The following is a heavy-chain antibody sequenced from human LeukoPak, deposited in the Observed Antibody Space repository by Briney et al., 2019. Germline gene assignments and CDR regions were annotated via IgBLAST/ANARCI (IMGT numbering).Heavy chain of an antibody. Sequence: PSETLSLTCTVSGGSISSSSYYWGWIRQPPGKGLEWIGSIYYSGSTYYNPSLKSRVTISVDTSKNQFSLKLSSVTAAGTAVYYCARHAEVVPASIPLLDFDYWGQGTLVTVSS. CDR3: ARHAEVVPASIPLLDFDY. CDR2: IYYSGST. J-gene: IGHJ4*02. CDR1: GGSISSSSYY. V-gene: IGHV4-39*01. D-gene: IGHD2-2*01.